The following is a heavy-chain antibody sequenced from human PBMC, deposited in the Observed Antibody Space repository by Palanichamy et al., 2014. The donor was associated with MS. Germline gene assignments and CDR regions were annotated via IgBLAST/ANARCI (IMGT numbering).Heavy chain of an antibody. CDR2: ISGSGGST. V-gene: IGHV3-23*01. CDR3: AKESSYCYDSSAYFDY. Sequence: EVQLLESGGGLVQPGGSLRLSCAASGFTFSSYAMSWVRQAPGKGLEWVSAISGSGGSTYYADSVKGRFTISRDNSKNTLYLQMNSLRAEDTAVYYCAKESSYCYDSSAYFDYWGQGTLVTVSS. J-gene: IGHJ4*02. CDR1: GFTFSSYA. D-gene: IGHD3-22*01.